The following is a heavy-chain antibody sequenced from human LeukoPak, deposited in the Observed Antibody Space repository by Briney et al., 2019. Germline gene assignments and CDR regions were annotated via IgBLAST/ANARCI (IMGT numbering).Heavy chain of an antibody. Sequence: SQTLSLTRTVSGGSISSGDYYWSWIRQPPGKGLEWIGYIYYSGSTYYNPSLKSRVTISVDTSKNQFSLKLSSVTAADTAVYYCAREFQYADYFDYWGQGTLVTVSS. CDR3: AREFQYADYFDY. D-gene: IGHD2-2*01. J-gene: IGHJ4*02. CDR1: GGSISSGDYY. V-gene: IGHV4-30-4*01. CDR2: IYYSGST.